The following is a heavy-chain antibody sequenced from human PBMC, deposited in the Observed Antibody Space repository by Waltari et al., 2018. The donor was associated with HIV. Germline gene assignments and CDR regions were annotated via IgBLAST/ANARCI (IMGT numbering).Heavy chain of an antibody. J-gene: IGHJ4*02. V-gene: IGHV1-8*01. Sequence: QVQLVQSGAEVKKPGASVKVSCKASGYTSTSYDINWVRQATGQGLEWLGWMNPNSGNTGYAQRFQGRVTMTRNTSISTAYMELSSLRSEDTAVYFCARGPQDYPKYYFDYWGQGTLVTVSS. D-gene: IGHD4-17*01. CDR1: GYTSTSYD. CDR3: ARGPQDYPKYYFDY. CDR2: MNPNSGNT.